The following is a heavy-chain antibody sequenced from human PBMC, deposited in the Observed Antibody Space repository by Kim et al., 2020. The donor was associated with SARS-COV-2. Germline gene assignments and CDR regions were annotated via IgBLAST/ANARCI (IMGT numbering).Heavy chain of an antibody. CDR3: ARHDPTVVTDAFDI. Sequence: NPPLKVRFTQSVDTSKNQFSLNLSSVTAADTAVYYCARHDPTVVTDAFDIWGQGTMVTVSS. J-gene: IGHJ3*02. V-gene: IGHV4-39*01. D-gene: IGHD2-15*01.